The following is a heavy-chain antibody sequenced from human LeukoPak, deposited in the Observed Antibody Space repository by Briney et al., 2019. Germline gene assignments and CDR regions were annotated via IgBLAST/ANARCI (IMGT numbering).Heavy chain of an antibody. Sequence: GASVKVSCKASGYTFTSYDSNWVRQATGQGLEWMGWMNPNSGNTGYAQKFQGRVTMTRNTSISTAYMELSSLRSEDTAVYYCARRGKYSSSWYFTTDYYYGMDVWGQGTTVTVSS. D-gene: IGHD6-13*01. CDR3: ARRGKYSSSWYFTTDYYYGMDV. CDR2: MNPNSGNT. V-gene: IGHV1-8*01. J-gene: IGHJ6*02. CDR1: GYTFTSYD.